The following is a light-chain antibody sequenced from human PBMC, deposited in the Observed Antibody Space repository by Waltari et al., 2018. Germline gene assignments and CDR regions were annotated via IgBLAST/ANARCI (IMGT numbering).Light chain of an antibody. CDR2: WPS. CDR1: KSVLYTDNIQNY. V-gene: IGKV4-1*01. Sequence: DIVMTQSPDSLAVSLGERATINCKSSKSVLYTDNIQNYLTWYQQKPGQSPQLLIYWPSNRESGVPDRFIGSGSGTDFTLTISSLQAEDVAVYYCHQHYTTPWTFGQGTQVEL. CDR3: HQHYTTPWT. J-gene: IGKJ1*01.